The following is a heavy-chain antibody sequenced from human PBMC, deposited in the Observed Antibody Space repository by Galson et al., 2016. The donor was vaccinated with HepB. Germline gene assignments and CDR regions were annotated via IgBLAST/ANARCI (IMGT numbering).Heavy chain of an antibody. CDR3: ARDGELGGSYYGRDFDI. Sequence: SLRLSCAVSGFTFSSYGMYWVRQAPGKGLEWVAGIWSDGSNKFHADSVKGRFTISRDNSKNSLYLQMNSLRAEDTALYYCARDGELGGSYYGRDFDIWGQGTMVTVSS. V-gene: IGHV3-33*07. J-gene: IGHJ3*02. CDR2: IWSDGSNK. CDR1: GFTFSSYG. D-gene: IGHD1-26*01.